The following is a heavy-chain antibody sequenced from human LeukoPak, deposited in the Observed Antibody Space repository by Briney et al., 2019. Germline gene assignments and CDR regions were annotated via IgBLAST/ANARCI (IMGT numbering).Heavy chain of an antibody. J-gene: IGHJ6*03. CDR1: GFTFSDYY. Sequence: PGGSLRLSCAASGFTFSDYYMSWIRQAPGKVLEWVSYISSSGSTIYYADSVKGRFTISRDNAKNSLYLQMNSLRAEDTAVYYCASCSGGSCPHYYYMDVWGKGTTVTVSS. D-gene: IGHD2-15*01. V-gene: IGHV3-11*01. CDR3: ASCSGGSCPHYYYMDV. CDR2: ISSSGSTI.